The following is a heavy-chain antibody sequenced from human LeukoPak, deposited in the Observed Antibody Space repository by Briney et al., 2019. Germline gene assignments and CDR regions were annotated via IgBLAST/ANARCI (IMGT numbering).Heavy chain of an antibody. J-gene: IGHJ6*03. CDR1: GGSFSGHY. CDR2: INHSGST. V-gene: IGHV4-34*01. Sequence: SETLSLTCAVYGGSFSGHYWSWIRQPPGKGLEWIGEINHSGSTNYNPSLKSRVTISVDTSKNQFSLKLSSVTAADTAVYYCARAPPPATVTSRYYYYMDVWGKGTTVTVSS. CDR3: ARAPPPATVTSRYYYYMDV. D-gene: IGHD4-17*01.